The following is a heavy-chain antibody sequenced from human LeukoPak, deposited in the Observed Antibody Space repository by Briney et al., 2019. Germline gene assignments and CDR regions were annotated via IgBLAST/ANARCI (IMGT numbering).Heavy chain of an antibody. CDR2: INHTGGT. D-gene: IGHD3-10*01. Sequence: SETLSLTCAVYGGSFSGYYGTWIRQSPGKGLEWIGEINHTGGTRYNSSLKSRVTISVDTSKNQFSLKLSSVTAADTAVYYCARGGSLWFGELLYYYYGMDVWGQGTTVTVSS. CDR3: ARGGSLWFGELLYYYYGMDV. V-gene: IGHV4-34*01. J-gene: IGHJ6*02. CDR1: GGSFSGYY.